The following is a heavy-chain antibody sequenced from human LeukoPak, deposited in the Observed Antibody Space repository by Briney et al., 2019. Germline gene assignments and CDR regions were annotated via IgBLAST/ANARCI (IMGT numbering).Heavy chain of an antibody. J-gene: IGHJ4*02. V-gene: IGHV3-33*06. D-gene: IGHD3-10*01. Sequence: PGGSLRLSCAASGFTFSSYGMHWVRQVPGKGLEWVAVIWYDGSNKYYADSVRGRFTISRDNPKNTLYLQMNSLRAEDTAVYYCAKRDLYGSGSYYVYWGQGTLVTVSS. CDR3: AKRDLYGSGSYYVY. CDR1: GFTFSSYG. CDR2: IWYDGSNK.